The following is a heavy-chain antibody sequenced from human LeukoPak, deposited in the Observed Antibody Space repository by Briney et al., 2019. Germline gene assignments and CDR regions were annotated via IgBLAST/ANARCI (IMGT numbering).Heavy chain of an antibody. CDR3: ARHGPDYGGFDY. CDR1: GYSFTTYW. CDR2: IYPGDSDS. V-gene: IGHV5-51*01. J-gene: IGHJ4*02. D-gene: IGHD4-23*01. Sequence: GKSLKISCKGSGYSFTTYWIGWVRQMPGKGLEWMGIIYPGDSDSRYSPSFQGQVTMSADKSTSTAYLQWSSLKASDTAMYYCARHGPDYGGFDYWGQGTLVTVSS.